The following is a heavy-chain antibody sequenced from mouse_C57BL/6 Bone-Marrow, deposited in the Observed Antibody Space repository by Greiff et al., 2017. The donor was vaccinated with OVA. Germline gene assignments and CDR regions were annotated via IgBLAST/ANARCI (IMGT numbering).Heavy chain of an antibody. Sequence: DVQLQESGGDLVKPGGSLKLSCAASGFTFSSYGMSWVRQTPDKRLEWVATISSGGSYTYYPDSVKGRFTISRDNAKNTLYLQMSSLKSEDTAMYYCADSSGYYAMDYWGQGTSVTVSS. CDR1: GFTFSSYG. V-gene: IGHV5-6*01. CDR2: ISSGGSYT. CDR3: ADSSGYYAMDY. J-gene: IGHJ4*01. D-gene: IGHD3-2*02.